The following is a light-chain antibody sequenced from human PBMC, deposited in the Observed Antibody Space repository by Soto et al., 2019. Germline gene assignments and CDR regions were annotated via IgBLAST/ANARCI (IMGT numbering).Light chain of an antibody. J-gene: IGKJ2*01. Sequence: DVVMTQSPLSLPVTLGQPATISCRSSQSLVYRDGNTYLNWFQQRPGQSPRRLIYKVSNRDSGVPDRFSGSGSGSDFTFKISRVEAEDVGFYYCIESTHWSYTFAQGTKLEIK. V-gene: IGKV2-30*01. CDR2: KVS. CDR1: QSLVYRDGNTY. CDR3: IESTHWSYT.